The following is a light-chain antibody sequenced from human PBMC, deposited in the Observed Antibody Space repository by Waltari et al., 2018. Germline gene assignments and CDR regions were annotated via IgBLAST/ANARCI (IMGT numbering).Light chain of an antibody. Sequence: DIQMTQSPSSLSASVGDRVTITCRASQRISSYLNWYQQKPGKAPKLLIYAASSLQSGVPSRFSGSGSGTDFTLTISSLQPEDFATYYCQQSYSTPPETFGQGTKLEIK. CDR2: AAS. J-gene: IGKJ2*01. V-gene: IGKV1-39*01. CDR3: QQSYSTPPET. CDR1: QRISSY.